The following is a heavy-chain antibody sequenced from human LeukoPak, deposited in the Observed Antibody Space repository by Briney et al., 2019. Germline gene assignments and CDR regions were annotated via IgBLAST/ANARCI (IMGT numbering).Heavy chain of an antibody. J-gene: IGHJ5*02. CDR3: ARGFSTALDNWFDP. CDR2: INPNNGGT. Sequence: GASVKVSCKASGYTFTGYYMHWVRQAPGQGLEWMGRINPNNGGTNYAQKFQGRVTMTRDTSISTAYMELSSLRSDGTAVYYCARGFSTALDNWFDPWGQGTLVTVSS. CDR1: GYTFTGYY. D-gene: IGHD3/OR15-3a*01. V-gene: IGHV1-2*06.